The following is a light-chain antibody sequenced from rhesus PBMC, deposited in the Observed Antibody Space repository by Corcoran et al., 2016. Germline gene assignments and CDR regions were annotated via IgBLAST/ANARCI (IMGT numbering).Light chain of an antibody. CDR1: QGISKY. Sequence: DIQMTQSPSSLSASVGDTVTITCQASQGISKYLAWYKQQTGKAPKLLIYDASTLQSGGPSRFSGSGSWTEFTLTISSLQPEDFATYYCQQHNSYPFTFGPGTKLDIK. CDR2: DAS. CDR3: QQHNSYPFT. V-gene: IGKV1-25*01. J-gene: IGKJ3*01.